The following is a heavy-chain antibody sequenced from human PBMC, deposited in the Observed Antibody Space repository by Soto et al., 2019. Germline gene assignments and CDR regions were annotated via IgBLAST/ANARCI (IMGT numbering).Heavy chain of an antibody. Sequence: QVQLQQWGAGLLKPSETLSLTCAVYGGSFSGYYWSWIRQPPGKGLEWIGEINHSGSTNYNPSLKSPVTISVDTSKNQFSLKLSSVTAADTAVYYCARGGTIFGVVSISHFDYWGQGTLVTVSS. CDR2: INHSGST. J-gene: IGHJ4*02. CDR3: ARGGTIFGVVSISHFDY. D-gene: IGHD3-3*01. V-gene: IGHV4-34*01. CDR1: GGSFSGYY.